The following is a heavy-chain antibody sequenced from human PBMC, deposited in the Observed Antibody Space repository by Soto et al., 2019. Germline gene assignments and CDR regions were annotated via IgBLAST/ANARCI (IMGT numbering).Heavy chain of an antibody. Sequence: PSETLSLTCTVSGGSISSQYWSWIRQPPGKGLEWIGYIYYSGFTDYNPSLKSRVTISEDTSKNQFSLRLTSVTAADTAVYYCARDQNSSGYLDSWGPGILVTVSS. J-gene: IGHJ4*02. CDR2: IYYSGFT. D-gene: IGHD3-22*01. CDR1: GGSISSQY. CDR3: ARDQNSSGYLDS. V-gene: IGHV4-59*11.